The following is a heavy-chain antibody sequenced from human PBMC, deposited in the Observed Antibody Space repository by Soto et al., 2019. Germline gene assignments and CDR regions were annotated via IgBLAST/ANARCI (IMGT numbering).Heavy chain of an antibody. V-gene: IGHV4-59*01. Sequence: KPSETLSLTCTVSDGSIINFYCILSRQPPGKGLEWIGYISSSGNTNYNPSLKSRVSISVDTSKNQFSLNLTSVTAADTAVYYCARAPMVLTRSYFDSWGQGTPVTVSS. D-gene: IGHD3-22*01. CDR2: ISSSGNT. J-gene: IGHJ4*02. CDR1: DGSIINFY. CDR3: ARAPMVLTRSYFDS.